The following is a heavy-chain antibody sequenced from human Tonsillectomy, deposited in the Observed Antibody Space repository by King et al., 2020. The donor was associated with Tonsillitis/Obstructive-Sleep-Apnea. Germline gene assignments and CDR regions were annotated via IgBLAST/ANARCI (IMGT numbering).Heavy chain of an antibody. Sequence: LHQWGAGLLKPSETLSLTCAVYGGSFSGYYWSWIRPPPGKGLEWIGDINHSGSSNYNPSLKSRVTISVDTSKNQFSLKLSSVTAADTAVYYCAEQKAGTTYGYAFDIWGQGTMVTVSS. CDR2: INHSGSS. CDR1: GGSFSGYY. V-gene: IGHV4-34*01. D-gene: IGHD1-1*01. J-gene: IGHJ3*02. CDR3: AEQKAGTTYGYAFDI.